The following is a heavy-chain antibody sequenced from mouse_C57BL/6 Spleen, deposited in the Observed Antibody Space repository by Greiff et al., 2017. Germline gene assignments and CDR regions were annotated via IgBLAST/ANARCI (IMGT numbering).Heavy chain of an antibody. CDR3: ARGYDGYYLYYFDY. V-gene: IGHV1-80*01. Sequence: VKLVESGAELVKPGASVKISCKASGYAFSSYWMNWVKQRPGKGLEWIGQIYPGDGDTNYNGKFKGKATLTADKSSSTAYMQLSSLTSEDSAVYFCARGYDGYYLYYFDYWGQGTTLTVSS. D-gene: IGHD2-3*01. CDR1: GYAFSSYW. CDR2: IYPGDGDT. J-gene: IGHJ2*01.